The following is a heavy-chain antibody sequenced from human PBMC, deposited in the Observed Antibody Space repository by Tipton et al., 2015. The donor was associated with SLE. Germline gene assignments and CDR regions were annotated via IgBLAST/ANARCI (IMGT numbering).Heavy chain of an antibody. J-gene: IGHJ5*02. V-gene: IGHV3-33*01. CDR2: IWYDGSNR. CDR3: ASIVDEMVP. CDR1: GFTFSRYA. Sequence: SLRLSCAASGFTFSRYAMHWVRQAPGKGLEWVSFIWYDGSNRDYADFVKGRFTISRDNSKNTLFLQMNSLRAEDTAIYYCASIVDEMVPWGQGTLVTVSS. D-gene: IGHD2-8*01.